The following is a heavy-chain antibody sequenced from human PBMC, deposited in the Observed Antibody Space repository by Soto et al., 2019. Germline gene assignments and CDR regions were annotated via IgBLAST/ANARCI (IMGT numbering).Heavy chain of an antibody. CDR2: INPNTGGT. CDR1: GYTFTGQY. J-gene: IGHJ5*02. D-gene: IGHD3-22*01. Sequence: ASVKVSCKASGYTFTGQYMHWVRQAPGQGLEWMGWINPNTGGTNYAQNFQGRVALTRDTSISTAYMELSSLRSDDTAVFYCAASSSWRYNWFAPWGQGTLVTVSS. CDR3: AASSSWRYNWFAP. V-gene: IGHV1-2*02.